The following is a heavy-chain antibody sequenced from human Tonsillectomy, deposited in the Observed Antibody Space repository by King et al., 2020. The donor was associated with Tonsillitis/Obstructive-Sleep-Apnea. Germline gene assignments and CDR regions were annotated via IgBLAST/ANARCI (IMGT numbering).Heavy chain of an antibody. CDR1: GDSVSSNSAA. V-gene: IGHV6-1*01. CDR3: ATTRITIFGVVMVGDWFDP. D-gene: IGHD3-3*01. Sequence: VQLQQSGPGLVKPSQTLSLTCAISGDSVSSNSAAWNWIRQSPSRGLEWLGRTYYRSKWYNDYAVSVKSRITINPDTSKNQFSLQLNSVTPEDTAGYYCATTRITIFGVVMVGDWFDPWGQGTLVTVSS. J-gene: IGHJ5*02. CDR2: TYYRSKWYN.